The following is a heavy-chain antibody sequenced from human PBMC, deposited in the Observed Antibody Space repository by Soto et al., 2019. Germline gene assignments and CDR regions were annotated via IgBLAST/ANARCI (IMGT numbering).Heavy chain of an antibody. Sequence: GGSLRLSCAASGFTFSSYSMNWVRQAPGKGLEWVSSISSSSSYIYYADSVKGRFTISRDNAKNSLYLQMNSLRAEDTAVYYCARDDGVRVPYYFDYWGQGTLVTVSS. V-gene: IGHV3-21*01. J-gene: IGHJ4*02. CDR2: ISSSSSYI. D-gene: IGHD3-10*01. CDR1: GFTFSSYS. CDR3: ARDDGVRVPYYFDY.